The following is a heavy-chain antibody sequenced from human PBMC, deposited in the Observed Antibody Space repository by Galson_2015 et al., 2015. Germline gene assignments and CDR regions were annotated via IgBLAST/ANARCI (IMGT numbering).Heavy chain of an antibody. CDR3: ARGLYSSSWETENWFDP. CDR1: GFTVSSNY. V-gene: IGHV3-53*01. Sequence: SLRLSCAASGFTVSSNYMSWVRQAPGKGLEWVSVIYSGGSTYYADSVKGRFTISRDNSKNTLYLQMNSLRAEDTAVYYCARGLYSSSWETENWFDPWGQGTLVTVSS. CDR2: IYSGGST. D-gene: IGHD6-13*01. J-gene: IGHJ5*02.